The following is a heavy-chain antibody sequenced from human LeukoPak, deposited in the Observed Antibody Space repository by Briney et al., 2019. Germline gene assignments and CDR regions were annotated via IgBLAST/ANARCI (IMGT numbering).Heavy chain of an antibody. CDR3: ARAHPEYYDSRGRNPLDY. CDR1: GYSFSSYG. D-gene: IGHD3-22*01. V-gene: IGHV1-18*01. CDR2: ISAYNGNT. J-gene: IGHJ4*02. Sequence: GASVKVSCKASGYSFSSYGISWVRQAPGQGLEWMGWISAYNGNTNYAQRLQGRVTMTTDTSTSTANMEPRSLRSDDTAVYYCARAHPEYYDSRGRNPLDYWGQGTLVTVSS.